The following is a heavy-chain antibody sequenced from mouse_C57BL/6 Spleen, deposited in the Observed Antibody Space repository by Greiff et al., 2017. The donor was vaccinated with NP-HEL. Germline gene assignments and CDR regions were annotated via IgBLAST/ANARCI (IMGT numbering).Heavy chain of an antibody. V-gene: IGHV5-4*01. D-gene: IGHD2-5*01. J-gene: IGHJ2*01. CDR3: ARVPLVTYFDY. CDR2: ISDGGSYT. CDR1: GFTFSSYA. Sequence: EVQRVESGGGLVKPGGSLKLSCAASGFTFSSYAMSWVRQTPEKRLEWVATISDGGSYTYYPDNVKGRFTISRDNAKNKLYLQMSYLKSEDTAMYYCARVPLVTYFDYWGQGTTLTVSS.